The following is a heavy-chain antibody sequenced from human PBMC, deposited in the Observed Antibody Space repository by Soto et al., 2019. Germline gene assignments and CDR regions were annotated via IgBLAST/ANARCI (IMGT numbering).Heavy chain of an antibody. CDR1: GFTFSSYG. D-gene: IGHD4-4*01. J-gene: IGHJ6*02. CDR3: AKGLYSSPPHYYYYGMDV. CDR2: ISYDGSNK. Sequence: PGGSLRLSCAASGFTFSSYGMHWVRQAPGKGLEWVAVISYDGSNKYYADSVKGRFTISRDNSKNTLYLQMNSLRAEDTAVYYCAKGLYSSPPHYYYYGMDVWGQGTTVTVSS. V-gene: IGHV3-30*18.